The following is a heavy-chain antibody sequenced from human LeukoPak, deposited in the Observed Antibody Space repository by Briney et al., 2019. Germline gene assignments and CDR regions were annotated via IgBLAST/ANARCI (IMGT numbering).Heavy chain of an antibody. CDR1: GFTFSIYE. D-gene: IGHD1-26*01. CDR2: ISSIGTTM. V-gene: IGHV3-48*03. Sequence: GGSLRLSCAASGFTFSIYEMNWVRQAPGKGLEWVSYISSIGTTMYYADSVKGRFTISRDNAKNSLYLQMNSLRAEDTAVYYCARGERGDYWGQGTLVTVSS. J-gene: IGHJ4*02. CDR3: ARGERGDY.